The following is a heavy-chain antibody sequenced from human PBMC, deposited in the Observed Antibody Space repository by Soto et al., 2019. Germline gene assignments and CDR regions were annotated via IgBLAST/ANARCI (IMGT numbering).Heavy chain of an antibody. V-gene: IGHV4-39*01. D-gene: IGHD2-21*02. CDR1: GESISSSSYY. CDR3: ARQRTTVVTQAYFDH. Sequence: SETLSLTCIVSGESISSSSYYCGWIRQPPGKGLEWIGSIYYSGRTYYNPSFKSRVTISIDTSKNQFSLKLSSVTATDTAVYYCARQRTTVVTQAYFDHWGQGALVTVSS. CDR2: IYYSGRT. J-gene: IGHJ4*02.